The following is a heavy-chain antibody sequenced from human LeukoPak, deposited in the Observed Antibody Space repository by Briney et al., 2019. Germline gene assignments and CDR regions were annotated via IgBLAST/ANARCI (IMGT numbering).Heavy chain of an antibody. J-gene: IGHJ4*02. D-gene: IGHD6-13*01. CDR3: ARSSSWYVYYFDY. CDR2: IYYSGST. Sequence: SETVSLTCTVSGVSISSSSYYWGWIRQPPGKGLEWIGSIYYSGSTYYNPSLKSRVTISVDTSKNQFSLKLNSVTAADTALYYCARSSSWYVYYFDYWGQGTLVTVSS. CDR1: GVSISSSSYY. V-gene: IGHV4-39*07.